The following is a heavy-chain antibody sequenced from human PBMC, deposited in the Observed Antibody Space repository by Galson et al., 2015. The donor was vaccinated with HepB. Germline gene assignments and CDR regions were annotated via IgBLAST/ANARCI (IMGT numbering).Heavy chain of an antibody. CDR1: GYTFTRFG. V-gene: IGHV1-18*01. D-gene: IGHD1-20*01. J-gene: IGHJ4*02. CDR3: ARVGITGSYFNDM. Sequence: SVKVSCKASGYTFTRFGITWVRQAPGQALEWMGWISTYNGNTNYEQKFQGRITMITVSSTNTAFMELRSLTSDDTAVYFCARVGITGSYFNDMWGQGTLVAVSS. CDR2: ISTYNGNT.